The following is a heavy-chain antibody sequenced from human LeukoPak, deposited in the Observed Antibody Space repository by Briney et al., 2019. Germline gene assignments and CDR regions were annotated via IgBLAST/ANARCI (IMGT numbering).Heavy chain of an antibody. CDR3: ARPQYRPPISPPYFDY. J-gene: IGHJ4*02. Sequence: SETLSLTCTVSGGSISSSSYYWGWIRQPPGKGLEWIGSIYYSGSTYYNPSLKSRVTISVDTSKNQFSLKLSSVTAADTAVYYCARPQYRPPISPPYFDYWGQGTLVTVSS. D-gene: IGHD5-12*01. CDR1: GGSISSSSYY. V-gene: IGHV4-39*01. CDR2: IYYSGST.